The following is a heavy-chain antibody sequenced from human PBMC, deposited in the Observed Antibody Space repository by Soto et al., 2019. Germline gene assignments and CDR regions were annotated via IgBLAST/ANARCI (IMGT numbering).Heavy chain of an antibody. CDR2: ISGSGDTT. CDR1: GFTFSDYA. D-gene: IGHD1-1*01. V-gene: IGHV3-23*01. CDR3: AKDRQQSRYNGLDV. J-gene: IGHJ6*02. Sequence: EVQLLESGGGLIQPGGSLTLSCAASGFTFSDYAMSWVRQAPGEGLEWVAAISGSGDTTNYVDSVKGRFTISRDNSKNTLYMQMNRLRVEDTAIYYCAKDRQQSRYNGLDVWGQGTTVTVAS.